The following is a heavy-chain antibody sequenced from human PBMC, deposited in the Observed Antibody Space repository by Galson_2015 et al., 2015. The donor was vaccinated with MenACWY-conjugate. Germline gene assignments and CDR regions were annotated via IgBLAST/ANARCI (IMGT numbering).Heavy chain of an antibody. Sequence: SLRLSCAASGSRFSNYGMHWVRQAPGKGLEWVAVIKYDGSNKVYADSVKGRFTITRDNSKKTVFLEMNTLGVEDTAVYYCATAGTRIAFHAIDICGQATRVIVSS. V-gene: IGHV3-30*02. CDR1: GSRFSNYG. D-gene: IGHD2/OR15-2a*01. CDR3: ATAGTRIAFHAIDI. CDR2: IKYDGSNK. J-gene: IGHJ3*02.